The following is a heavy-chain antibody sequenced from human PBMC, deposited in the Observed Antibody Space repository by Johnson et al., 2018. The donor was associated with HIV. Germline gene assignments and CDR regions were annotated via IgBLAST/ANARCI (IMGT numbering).Heavy chain of an antibody. Sequence: QVQLVESGGGMVQPGRSLRLSCAASGFTFSYSAFHWVRQPPGEGLEWVALISSDGNRKYYADSLKGRFTISRDNSKNTLYLQMNSLRGGDTAVYYCAREGPSERAGFDIWGQGTMVTVSS. CDR2: ISSDGNRK. J-gene: IGHJ3*02. CDR1: GFTFSYSA. CDR3: AREGPSERAGFDI. V-gene: IGHV3-30-3*01.